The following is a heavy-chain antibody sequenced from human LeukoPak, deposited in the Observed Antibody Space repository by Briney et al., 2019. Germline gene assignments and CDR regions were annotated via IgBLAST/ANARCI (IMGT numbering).Heavy chain of an antibody. CDR1: GGSISSSKW. CDR2: IYHSGST. J-gene: IGHJ4*02. V-gene: IGHV4-4*02. Sequence: SGTLSLTCAVCGGSISSSKWWSWVRQPPGKGLEWIGEIYHSGSTNYNPPLKRRITISVDKFKNQLSLKLSSVTAADTAVYYSARDVDYWGQGTLVTVSS. CDR3: ARDVDY.